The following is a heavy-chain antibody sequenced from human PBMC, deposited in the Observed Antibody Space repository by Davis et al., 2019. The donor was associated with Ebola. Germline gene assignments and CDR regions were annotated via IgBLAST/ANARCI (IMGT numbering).Heavy chain of an antibody. CDR2: TYYKSKWYN. CDR1: GDSVSSAG. D-gene: IGHD5-18*01. Sequence: PSETLSLTCAISGDSVSSAGWNWIRQSPSRGLERLGRTYYKSKWYNDYAVSVKSRITINPDTSKNQFSLQLNSVTPEDTALYYCARGWLRGGMDVWGEGTTVTV. CDR3: ARGWLRGGMDV. J-gene: IGHJ6*02. V-gene: IGHV6-1*01.